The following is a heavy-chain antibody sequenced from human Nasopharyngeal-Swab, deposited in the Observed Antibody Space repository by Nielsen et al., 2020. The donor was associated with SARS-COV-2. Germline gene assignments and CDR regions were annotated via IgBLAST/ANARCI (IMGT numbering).Heavy chain of an antibody. J-gene: IGHJ4*02. D-gene: IGHD6-6*01. Sequence: SETLSLTCDVFGGSLRSGDYYWSWIRQPAGEGLEWIGRIYINGGTNYNPSLTSRVTISVDMSKNQFSLKLTSVTAADTAVYYCVRDWSSPSKTAFDYWGQGILVTVSS. V-gene: IGHV4-61*02. CDR3: VRDWSSPSKTAFDY. CDR1: GGSLRSGDYY. CDR2: IYINGGT.